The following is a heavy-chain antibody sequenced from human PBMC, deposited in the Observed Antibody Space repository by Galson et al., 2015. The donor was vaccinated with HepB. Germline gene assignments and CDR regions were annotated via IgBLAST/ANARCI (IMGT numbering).Heavy chain of an antibody. Sequence: SLRLSCAASGFTFSTYSMNWVRQAPGKGLEWVSYISSSSDTMYYADSVKGRFTISRDNAKNSLFLQMKSLRDDDAAVYYCARGGLLWTAPGTRLGYWGQGTLVTVSS. CDR1: GFTFSTYS. CDR2: ISSSSDTM. D-gene: IGHD6-13*01. J-gene: IGHJ4*02. CDR3: ARGGLLWTAPGTRLGY. V-gene: IGHV3-48*02.